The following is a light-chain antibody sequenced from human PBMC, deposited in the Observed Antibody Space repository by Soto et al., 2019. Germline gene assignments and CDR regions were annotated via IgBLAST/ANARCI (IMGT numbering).Light chain of an antibody. Sequence: QSALTQPASVSGSPGQSITISCTGTGSDIGFYDFVSWYQLHPGKAPKLILFEVSNRPSGVSYRFSGSKSGNTASLTISGLQADDEADYFCSSYSISTAYLFGTGTKLTVL. CDR1: GSDIGFYDF. V-gene: IGLV2-14*01. CDR2: EVS. CDR3: SSYSISTAYL. J-gene: IGLJ1*01.